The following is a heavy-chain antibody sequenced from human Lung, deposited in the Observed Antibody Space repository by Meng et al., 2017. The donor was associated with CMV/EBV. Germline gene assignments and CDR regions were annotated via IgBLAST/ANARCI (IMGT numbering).Heavy chain of an antibody. D-gene: IGHD2-2*01. CDR3: ARATLEYCSSTSYYPFDY. J-gene: IGHJ4*02. CDR2: ISGGGGST. V-gene: IGHV3-23*01. CDR1: GFTFSSYA. Sequence: SCAASGFTFSSYAMTWVRQAPGKGLEWVSVISGGGGSTYYADSVKGRFTISRDNSKNTLYLQVNSLRAEDTAVYYCARATLEYCSSTSYYPFDYWXQGTLVTVSS.